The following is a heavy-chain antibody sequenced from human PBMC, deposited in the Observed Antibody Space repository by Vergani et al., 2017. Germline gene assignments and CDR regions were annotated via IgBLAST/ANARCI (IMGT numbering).Heavy chain of an antibody. J-gene: IGHJ4*02. CDR2: IYYSGST. Sequence: QVQLQESGPGLVKPSETLSLTCTVSGGSISSYYRSWIRQPPGKGLEWIGYIYYSGSTNYNPSLKSRVTISVDTSKNQFSLKLSSVTAADTAVYYCARHTRDGYFDYWGQGTLVTVSS. CDR3: ARHTRDGYFDY. V-gene: IGHV4-59*08. D-gene: IGHD5-24*01. CDR1: GGSISSYY.